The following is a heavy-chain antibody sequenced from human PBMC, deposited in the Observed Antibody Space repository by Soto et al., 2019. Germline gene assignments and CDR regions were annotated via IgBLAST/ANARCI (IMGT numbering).Heavy chain of an antibody. D-gene: IGHD2-15*01. CDR1: GGSISISNW. Sequence: LRETLSLTCAVSGGSISISNWWSWVRQPPGKGLEWIGEIYHSGSTNYNPSLKSRVTISVDKSKNQFSLKLSFVTAADTSVYYCATMGTPATGLYFFDYWGQGSLVTVS. V-gene: IGHV4-4*02. CDR2: IYHSGST. CDR3: ATMGTPATGLYFFDY. J-gene: IGHJ4*02.